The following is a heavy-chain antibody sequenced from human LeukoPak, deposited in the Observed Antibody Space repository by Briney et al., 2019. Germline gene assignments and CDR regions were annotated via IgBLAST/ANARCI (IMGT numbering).Heavy chain of an antibody. J-gene: IGHJ4*02. Sequence: GGSLRLSCTASGFNFGSDAMHWVRQAPGKGLEWVAFIWYDGSNDHYADSVKGRFTISRDNSKNTVCLQMNSLRVEDTAVYYCARDPSGSGWSLNNWGQGALVTVSS. CDR3: ARDPSGSGWSLNN. D-gene: IGHD6-19*01. CDR1: GFNFGSDA. V-gene: IGHV3-33*01. CDR2: IWYDGSND.